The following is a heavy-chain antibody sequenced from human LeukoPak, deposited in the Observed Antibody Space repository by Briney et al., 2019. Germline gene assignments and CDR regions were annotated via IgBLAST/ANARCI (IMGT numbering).Heavy chain of an antibody. CDR2: INPNSGGT. Sequence: ASVKVSCKASGYTFTGYYMHWVRQAPGQGLEWMGWINPNSGGTNYAQKFQGRVTMTRDTSISTAYMELSRLRSDDTAVYYCARDGWGLYCSSTSCQPFDYWGQGTLVTVSS. V-gene: IGHV1-2*02. CDR1: GYTFTGYY. CDR3: ARDGWGLYCSSTSCQPFDY. D-gene: IGHD2-2*01. J-gene: IGHJ4*02.